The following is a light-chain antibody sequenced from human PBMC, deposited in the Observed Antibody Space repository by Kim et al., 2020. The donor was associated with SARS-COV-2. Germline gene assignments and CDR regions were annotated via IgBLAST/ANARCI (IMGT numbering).Light chain of an antibody. J-gene: IGLJ3*02. CDR1: SSDGGGYNY. CDR3: SAYTSSSTWV. Sequence: GQTITISGTGTSSDGGGYNYVSWYQQRQGKAPKLLIYDVSKRPSGVSNRFSGSKSGNTATLTISGVQAEDEADYYWSAYTSSSTWVFGGGTQLTVL. V-gene: IGLV2-14*04. CDR2: DVS.